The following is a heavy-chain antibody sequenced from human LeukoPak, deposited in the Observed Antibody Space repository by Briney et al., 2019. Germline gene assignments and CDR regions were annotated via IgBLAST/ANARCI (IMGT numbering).Heavy chain of an antibody. V-gene: IGHV1-69*13. Sequence: RASVKVSCKASGGTFSSYAISWVRQAPGQGLEWMGGIIPIFGTANYAQKFQGRVTITADESTSTAYMELSSLRSEDTAVYYCARALWNTGYPFDYWGQGTLVTVSS. CDR1: GGTFSSYA. CDR2: IIPIFGTA. D-gene: IGHD5-12*01. CDR3: ARALWNTGYPFDY. J-gene: IGHJ4*02.